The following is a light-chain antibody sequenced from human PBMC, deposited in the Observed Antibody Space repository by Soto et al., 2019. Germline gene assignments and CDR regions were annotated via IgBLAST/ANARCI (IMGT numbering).Light chain of an antibody. CDR3: QQLSSYPSS. Sequence: IQLTQSPSSLSASVGDRVTITCRASQDSTKYLAWYQQKPGKAPNLLIYDASTLHSGVPSRFSGSGSGTDFTLIISGLQPEDFATYYCQQLSSYPSSFGGGAKA. CDR1: QDSTKY. V-gene: IGKV1-9*01. J-gene: IGKJ4*01. CDR2: DAS.